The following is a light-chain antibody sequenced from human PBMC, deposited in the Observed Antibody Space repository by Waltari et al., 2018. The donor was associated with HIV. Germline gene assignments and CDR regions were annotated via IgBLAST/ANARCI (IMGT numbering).Light chain of an antibody. V-gene: IGKV3-15*01. CDR1: QRVTTN. Sequence: EIFLTQSPATLSVSPGDTTTISCRASQRVTTNFAWYQQKPGQAPRLLISDASTRATGISVRFIGSGSGTEFILIITEVHSDDSAVYFCQQYNDWPYTFGQGTKLEIK. CDR3: QQYNDWPYT. CDR2: DAS. J-gene: IGKJ2*01.